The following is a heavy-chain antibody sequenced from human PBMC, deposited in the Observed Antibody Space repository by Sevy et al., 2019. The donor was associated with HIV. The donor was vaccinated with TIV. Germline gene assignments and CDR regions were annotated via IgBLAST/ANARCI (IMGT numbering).Heavy chain of an antibody. CDR3: AGENAWGRGYS. CDR2: IYYNGHI. CDR1: GGSITSLY. V-gene: IGHV4-59*11. J-gene: IGHJ4*02. D-gene: IGHD1-26*01. Sequence: SETLSLTCTVSGGSITSLYWNWIRQPPGKGLEWIANIYYNGHINYNPSLKIRVTLSVDTSKNQYSLRLSAVTAADKAMYYCAGENAWGRGYSWGQGTLVTVSS.